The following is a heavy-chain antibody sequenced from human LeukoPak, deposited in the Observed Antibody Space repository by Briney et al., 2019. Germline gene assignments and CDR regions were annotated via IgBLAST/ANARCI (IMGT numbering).Heavy chain of an antibody. CDR3: ARDQAVAGYWYFDL. Sequence: GGSLRLSCAASGFTFSSYAMHWVRQAPGKGLEWVAVISYDGSNKYYADSVKGRFTISRDNSKNTLYLQMNSLRAEDTAVYYCARDQAVAGYWYFDLWGRGTLVTVSS. CDR2: ISYDGSNK. CDR1: GFTFSSYA. D-gene: IGHD6-19*01. J-gene: IGHJ2*01. V-gene: IGHV3-30*01.